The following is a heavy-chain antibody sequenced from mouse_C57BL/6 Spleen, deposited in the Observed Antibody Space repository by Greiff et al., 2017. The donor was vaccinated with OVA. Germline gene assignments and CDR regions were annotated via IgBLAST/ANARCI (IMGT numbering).Heavy chain of an antibody. CDR3: ARHDLGLDD. CDR2: ISSGGSYT. J-gene: IGHJ2*01. Sequence: EVQLQESGGDLVKPGGSLKLSCAASGFTFSSYGMSWVRQTPDKRLEWVATISSGGSYTYYPDSVKGRFTISRDNAKNTLYLQMSSLKSEDTAMYYCARHDLGLDDWGQGTTLTVSS. CDR1: GFTFSSYG. D-gene: IGHD4-1*01. V-gene: IGHV5-6*01.